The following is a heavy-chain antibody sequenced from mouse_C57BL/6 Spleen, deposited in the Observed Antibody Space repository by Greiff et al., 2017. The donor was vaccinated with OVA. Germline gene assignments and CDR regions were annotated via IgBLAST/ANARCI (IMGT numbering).Heavy chain of an antibody. Sequence: QVQLKQPGAELVRPGTSVKLSCKASGYTFTSYWMHWVKQRPGQGLEWIGVIDPSDSYTNYNQKFKGKATLTVDTSSSTAYMQLSSLTSEDSAVYYCARYGLHYYGSSYFDYWGQGTTLTVSS. CDR1: GYTFTSYW. D-gene: IGHD1-1*01. CDR2: IDPSDSYT. CDR3: ARYGLHYYGSSYFDY. J-gene: IGHJ2*01. V-gene: IGHV1-59*01.